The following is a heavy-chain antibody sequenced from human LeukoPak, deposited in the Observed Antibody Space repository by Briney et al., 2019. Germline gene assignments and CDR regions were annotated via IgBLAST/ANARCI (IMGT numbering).Heavy chain of an antibody. J-gene: IGHJ4*02. Sequence: PSETLSLTCTVSGGSISSSSYYWGWIRQPPGKGLEWIGSIYYSGSTYYNPSLKSRVTISVDTSKNQFSLKLSSVTVADTAVYYCARRKLRAPRYFDYWGQGTLVTVSS. CDR2: IYYSGST. CDR1: GGSISSSSYY. V-gene: IGHV4-39*01. D-gene: IGHD1-26*01. CDR3: ARRKLRAPRYFDY.